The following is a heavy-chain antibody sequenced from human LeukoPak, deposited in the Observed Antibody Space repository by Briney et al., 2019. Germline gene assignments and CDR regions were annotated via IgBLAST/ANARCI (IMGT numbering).Heavy chain of an antibody. Sequence: GESLKISCKGSGYSFTSYWIGWVRQKPGKGLEWMGIIYSGDSDTRYSPSFQGQVTISADKSISTAYLQWSSLKASDTAMYYCARMGTLSSGHFDYWGQGTLVTVSS. D-gene: IGHD6-19*01. V-gene: IGHV5-51*01. CDR1: GYSFTSYW. CDR2: IYSGDSDT. CDR3: ARMGTLSSGHFDY. J-gene: IGHJ4*02.